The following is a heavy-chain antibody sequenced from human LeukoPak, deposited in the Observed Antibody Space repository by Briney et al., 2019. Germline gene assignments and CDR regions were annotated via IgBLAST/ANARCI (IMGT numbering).Heavy chain of an antibody. Sequence: PSETLSLTCTVSGGSISDYYWSWIRQPAGKGLEWIGRIYTTGSTDYNPSLKSRVTMSVDTSKNQFSLKLSSVTAADTAVYYCAREATTWSLDIWGQGTLVTVSS. V-gene: IGHV4-4*07. J-gene: IGHJ3*02. D-gene: IGHD2/OR15-2a*01. CDR2: IYTTGST. CDR3: AREATTWSLDI. CDR1: GGSISDYY.